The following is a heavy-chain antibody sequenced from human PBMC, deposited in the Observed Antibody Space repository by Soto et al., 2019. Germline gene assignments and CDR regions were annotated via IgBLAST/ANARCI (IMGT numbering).Heavy chain of an antibody. V-gene: IGHV3-48*01. Sequence: EVQLVESGGDLVQPGGSLRLSCAASGFTFSTYSMNWVRQAPGKGLEWVSSISSSSTIYYADSVKGRFTISRDNVQNSLYRQMHSLRAEDTAVYYCARERGSGWTFDYWGQGTQVTVSS. CDR1: GFTFSTYS. D-gene: IGHD6-19*01. J-gene: IGHJ4*02. CDR3: ARERGSGWTFDY. CDR2: ISSSSTI.